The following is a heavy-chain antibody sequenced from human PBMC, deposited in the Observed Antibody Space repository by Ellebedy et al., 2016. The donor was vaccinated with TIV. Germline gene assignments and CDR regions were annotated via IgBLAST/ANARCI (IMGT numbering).Heavy chain of an antibody. Sequence: KASCKASGYSFTTSWIGWVRQMPGKGLEWMGIIYPADSDTTYSPSFQGQVTISADKSITTAYLQWNSLKASDTAMYYCARLVSDCSSGSCYNWFDPWGQGTRVTVSS. CDR1: GYSFTTSW. J-gene: IGHJ5*02. CDR3: ARLVSDCSSGSCYNWFDP. D-gene: IGHD2-15*01. V-gene: IGHV5-51*01. CDR2: IYPADSDT.